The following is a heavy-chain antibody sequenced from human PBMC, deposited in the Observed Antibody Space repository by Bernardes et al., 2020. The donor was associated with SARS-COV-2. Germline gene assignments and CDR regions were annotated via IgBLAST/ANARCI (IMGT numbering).Heavy chain of an antibody. CDR3: ARGEVPAAKT. CDR1: GGSIDSYY. Sequence: SETLSLTCTVSGGSIDSYYWSWLRQPPGQGLEWIGYISDTGNTKYNPALESRVTILVDTSKNQFSLILSSVTAADTAVYYCARGEVPAAKTWGRGTLVTDSS. J-gene: IGHJ5*02. V-gene: IGHV4-59*08. CDR2: ISDTGNT. D-gene: IGHD2-2*01.